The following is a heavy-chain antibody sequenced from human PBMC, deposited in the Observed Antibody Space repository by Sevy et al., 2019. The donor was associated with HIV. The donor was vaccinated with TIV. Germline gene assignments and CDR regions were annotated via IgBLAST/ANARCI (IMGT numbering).Heavy chain of an antibody. D-gene: IGHD3-3*02. Sequence: GESLKISCAASGFSFDNHAMMWFRQPPGKGLEWVSTTPTSGISTFYASSVKGRFIISRDNSKSTLYLEMNSLRVEDTALYYCARGWPIHLWGQGTLVTVSS. CDR2: TPTSGIST. J-gene: IGHJ4*02. V-gene: IGHV3-23*01. CDR1: GFSFDNHA. CDR3: ARGWPIHL.